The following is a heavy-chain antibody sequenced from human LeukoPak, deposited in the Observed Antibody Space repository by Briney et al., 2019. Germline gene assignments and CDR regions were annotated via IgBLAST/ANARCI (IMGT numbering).Heavy chain of an antibody. CDR3: ARSEHYDFWSGSRHFDY. Sequence: GESLKISCKGSGDSFNTYWIGWVRQMPGKGLEWMGIIYPGDSDTRYSPSFEGQVTISADKSISTAYLQWSSLKASDTAMYYCARSEHYDFWSGSRHFDYWGQGTLVTVSS. CDR1: GDSFNTYW. CDR2: IYPGDSDT. J-gene: IGHJ4*02. D-gene: IGHD3-3*01. V-gene: IGHV5-51*01.